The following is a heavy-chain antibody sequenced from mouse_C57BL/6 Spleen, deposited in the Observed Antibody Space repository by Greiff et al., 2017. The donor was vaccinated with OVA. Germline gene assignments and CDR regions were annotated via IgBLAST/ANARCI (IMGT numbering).Heavy chain of an antibody. Sequence: EVKLQESGGGLVKPGGSLKLSCAASGFTFSDYGMHWVRQAPEKGLEWVAYISSGSSTLYYADTVKGRFTISRDNAKNTLFLQMTSLRSEDTAMYYCARNGYYVYFDVWGTGTTVTVSS. CDR1: GFTFSDYG. J-gene: IGHJ1*03. CDR3: ARNGYYVYFDV. CDR2: ISSGSSTL. V-gene: IGHV5-17*01. D-gene: IGHD2-3*01.